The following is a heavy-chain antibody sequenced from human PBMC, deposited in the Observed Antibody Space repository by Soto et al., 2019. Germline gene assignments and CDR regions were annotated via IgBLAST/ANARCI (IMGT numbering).Heavy chain of an antibody. Sequence: QVQLVQSGAEVKKPGSSVKVSCKASGGTFSSYAISWVRQAPGQGLEWMGGIIPIFGTANYAQKFQGRVTITADESTSTAYMELSSLRPEDTAVYYCARERGIAVAGGAECFDPWGQGTLVTVSS. CDR2: IIPIFGTA. CDR3: ARERGIAVAGGAECFDP. CDR1: GGTFSSYA. J-gene: IGHJ5*02. V-gene: IGHV1-69*01. D-gene: IGHD6-19*01.